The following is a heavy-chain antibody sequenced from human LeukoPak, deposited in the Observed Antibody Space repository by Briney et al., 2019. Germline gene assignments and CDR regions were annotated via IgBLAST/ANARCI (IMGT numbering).Heavy chain of an antibody. V-gene: IGHV3-11*01. Sequence: GGSLRLSCAASGFTFGDYYMSWIRQAPGKGLEWVSYISSSGSSIYYEDSVKGRFTISRDNAKNSLYLQMNSLRAEDTAVYYCARVTYYYDSSGYYENLNQFDYWGQGTLVTVSS. CDR1: GFTFGDYY. CDR2: ISSSGSSI. D-gene: IGHD3-22*01. CDR3: ARVTYYYDSSGYYENLNQFDY. J-gene: IGHJ4*02.